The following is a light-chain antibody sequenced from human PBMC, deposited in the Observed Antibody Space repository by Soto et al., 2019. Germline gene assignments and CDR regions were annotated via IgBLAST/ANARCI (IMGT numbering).Light chain of an antibody. CDR3: QMYYSYVWT. Sequence: AIRMTQSPSSLSASTGDRVTITCRASQGISSYLAWYQQKPGKAPKLLIYAASTLQSGVPSRFSGSGSGTDFTLTISCLQSEDFATFYCQMYYSYVWTFGQGTKVEIK. CDR2: AAS. J-gene: IGKJ1*01. CDR1: QGISSY. V-gene: IGKV1-8*01.